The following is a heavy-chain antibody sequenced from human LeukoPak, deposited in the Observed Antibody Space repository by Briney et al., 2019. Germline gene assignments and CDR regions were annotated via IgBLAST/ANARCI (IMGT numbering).Heavy chain of an antibody. Sequence: PGGSLRLSCAASGFTVSSNYMSWVRQAPGKGPEWVSVLYSGGNTYYADSVKGRFTISRDNSKNTLYLQMNSLRAEDTAVYYCARGKRGSSGYYYYYYYYYMDVWGKGTTVTVSS. V-gene: IGHV3-53*01. CDR2: LYSGGNT. J-gene: IGHJ6*03. CDR1: GFTVSSNY. CDR3: ARGKRGSSGYYYYYYYYYMDV. D-gene: IGHD3-22*01.